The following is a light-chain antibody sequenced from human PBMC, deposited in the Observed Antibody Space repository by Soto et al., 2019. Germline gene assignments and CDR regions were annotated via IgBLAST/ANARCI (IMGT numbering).Light chain of an antibody. V-gene: IGLV2-23*01. Sequence: QSALTQPASVSGSPGQSITISCTGTTSDVGGYNLVSWYQQHTAKAPKLLIYEGTQRPSGASSRFSCSKSGNTASLTISRLQDDDEADYCCSSYASSSSYVFGTGTKLTVL. CDR3: SSYASSSSYV. J-gene: IGLJ1*01. CDR2: EGT. CDR1: TSDVGGYNL.